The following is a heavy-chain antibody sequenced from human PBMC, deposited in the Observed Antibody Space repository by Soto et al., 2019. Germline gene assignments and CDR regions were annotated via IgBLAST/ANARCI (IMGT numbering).Heavy chain of an antibody. J-gene: IGHJ6*02. V-gene: IGHV3-9*01. CDR1: GFTFDDYA. D-gene: IGHD6-13*01. CDR2: ISWNSGSI. Sequence: SLRLSCAASGFTFDDYAMHWVRQAPGKGLEWVSGISWNSGSIGYADSVKGRFTISRDNAKNSLYLQMNSLRAEDTALYYCAKDRAGDGMDVWGQGTTVTVSS. CDR3: AKDRAGDGMDV.